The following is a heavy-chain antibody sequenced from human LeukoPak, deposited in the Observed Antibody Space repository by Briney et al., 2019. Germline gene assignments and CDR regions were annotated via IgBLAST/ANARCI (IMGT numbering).Heavy chain of an antibody. V-gene: IGHV5-51*01. CDR3: ARGPYAYTSSATLGSYNWFDP. CDR1: GYRFPIYW. D-gene: IGHD2-2*02. CDR2: IYPGDSHT. J-gene: IGHJ5*02. Sequence: GESLKISCKGSGYRFPIYWIGWVRQMPGKGLEWMGIIYPGDSHTRYSPSFQDQVTISVDKSISTAYLQWSSLKASDTAMYYCARGPYAYTSSATLGSYNWFDPWGQGSLVTVSS.